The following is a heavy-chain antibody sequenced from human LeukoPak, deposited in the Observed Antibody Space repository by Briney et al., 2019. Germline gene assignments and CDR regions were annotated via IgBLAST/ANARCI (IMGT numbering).Heavy chain of an antibody. D-gene: IGHD3-10*01. J-gene: IGHJ4*02. CDR3: AKDLVTGSLDY. V-gene: IGHV3-7*03. CDR2: IKQDGSEK. CDR1: GFTFSSYW. Sequence: PGGSLRLSCAASGFTFSSYWMSWVRQAPGKGLEWVANIKQDGSEKYYVDSVKGRFTIPRDNAKNSLYLQMNSLRAEDTAIYYCAKDLVTGSLDYWGQGTLVTVSS.